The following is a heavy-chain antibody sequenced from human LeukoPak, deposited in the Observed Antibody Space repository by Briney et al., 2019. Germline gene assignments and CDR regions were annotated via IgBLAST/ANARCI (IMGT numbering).Heavy chain of an antibody. CDR2: ISAYNGNT. CDR3: ARDLADSSGYYPWYFDY. Sequence: ASVKVSCKASGYTFTSYGISWVRQAPGQGLEWMGWISAYNGNTNYAQKLQGRVTMTTDTFTSTAYMELRSLRSDDTAVYYCARDLADSSGYYPWYFDYWGQGTLVTVSS. J-gene: IGHJ4*02. D-gene: IGHD3-22*01. V-gene: IGHV1-18*01. CDR1: GYTFTSYG.